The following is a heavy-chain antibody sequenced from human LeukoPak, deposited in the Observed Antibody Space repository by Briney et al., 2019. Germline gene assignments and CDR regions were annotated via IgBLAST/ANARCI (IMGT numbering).Heavy chain of an antibody. J-gene: IGHJ3*02. CDR2: IYYSGST. V-gene: IGHV4-59*07. D-gene: IGHD4-17*01. Sequence: SDTLSLTCTVSGGSISSYYWSWIRQPPGKGLEWIGYIYYSGSTNYNPSLKSRVTISVDTSKNQFSLKLSSVTAADTAVYYCAAYGDYVANAFDIWGQGTMVTVSS. CDR3: AAYGDYVANAFDI. CDR1: GGSISSYY.